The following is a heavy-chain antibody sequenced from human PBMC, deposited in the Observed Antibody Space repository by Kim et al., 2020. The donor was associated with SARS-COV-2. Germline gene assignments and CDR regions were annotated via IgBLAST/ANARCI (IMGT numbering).Heavy chain of an antibody. CDR3: ARDRPVSGSVGYYLDF. CDR1: GASVSSGSAY. CDR2: VYPSGTT. J-gene: IGHJ4*02. D-gene: IGHD3-22*01. Sequence: SATLSLTCSVSGASVSSGSAYWTWIRQTPERGLEWIGYVYPSGTTNYHPSFKSRVTISLDTSRNLFSLNLTSVTAADTAVYYCARDRPVSGSVGYYLDFWGQGARVTVSS. V-gene: IGHV4-61*01.